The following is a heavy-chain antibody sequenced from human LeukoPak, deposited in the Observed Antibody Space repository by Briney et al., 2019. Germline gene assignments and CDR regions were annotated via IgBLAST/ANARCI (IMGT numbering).Heavy chain of an antibody. J-gene: IGHJ4*02. V-gene: IGHV3-7*01. CDR2: IKQDGSET. CDR1: GFTFSSSW. CDR3: ARPRVPDS. Sequence: GGSLRLSCAASGFTFSSSWMSWVRQAPGKGLEWVANIKQDGSETNYVDSVKGRFTISRDNAKNSLYLQMNSPRAEDTAVYYCARPRVPDSWGQGTLVTVSS.